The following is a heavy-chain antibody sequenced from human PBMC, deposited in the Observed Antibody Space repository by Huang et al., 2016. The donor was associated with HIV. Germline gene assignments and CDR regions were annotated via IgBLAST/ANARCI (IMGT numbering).Heavy chain of an antibody. D-gene: IGHD3-10*01. CDR1: GYTFTNYD. J-gene: IGHJ5*02. CDR3: ARGGLLWFGELST. Sequence: QVQLVQSGAEVKKPGASVKVSCKASGYTFTNYDINWVRQATGQGREWMGWMNPNSGDTGVAQKFQGRVTMTRNTSISTAYMELSSLRSEDTAVYYCARGGLLWFGELSTWGQGTLVTVSS. CDR2: MNPNSGDT. V-gene: IGHV1-8*01.